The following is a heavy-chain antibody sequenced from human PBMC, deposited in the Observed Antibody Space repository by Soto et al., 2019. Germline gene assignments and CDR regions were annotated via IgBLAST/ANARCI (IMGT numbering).Heavy chain of an antibody. CDR3: AKGASGDHPFR. V-gene: IGHV3-74*01. CDR2: IDGDGTRT. Sequence: GGPLRLSCAASGFTFNTYWMHCVRQGPGKGLVWVSRIDGDGTRTNCADAVEGRFTISRDNAKNTVYLQVNSLRAEDTAMYYCAKGASGDHPFRWGPGTLVTVSS. J-gene: IGHJ4*02. CDR1: GFTFNTYW. D-gene: IGHD6-19*01.